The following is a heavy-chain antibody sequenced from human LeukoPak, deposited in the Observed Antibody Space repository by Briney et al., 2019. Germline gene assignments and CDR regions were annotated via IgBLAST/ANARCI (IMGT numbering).Heavy chain of an antibody. V-gene: IGHV3-30*04. Sequence: GGSLRLSCAASGFNFNSYAVHWVRQAPGKGLEWVAFISYDGSKTYHADSVKGRFTISRDTSKTTLYLQMNSLRAEDTAVYYCATELRIRSWGVDAFDIWGQGTMVTVCS. CDR1: GFNFNSYA. CDR3: ATELRIRSWGVDAFDI. CDR2: ISYDGSKT. J-gene: IGHJ3*02. D-gene: IGHD3-10*01.